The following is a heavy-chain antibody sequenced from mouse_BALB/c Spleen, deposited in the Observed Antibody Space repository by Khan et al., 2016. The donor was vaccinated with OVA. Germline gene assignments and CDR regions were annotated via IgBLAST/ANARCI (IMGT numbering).Heavy chain of an antibody. V-gene: IGHV6-6*02. Sequence: EVQLQESGGGLVQPGGSMKLSCVASGFTFSNYWMNWVRQSPEKGLEWVAEIRLKSNNYATHYAESVKGRFTISRDDSKSSVYLQMNNLRAEDTGIYYCTRGIYYYGSSYNYWGQGTTLTVSS. CDR2: IRLKSNNYAT. CDR3: TRGIYYYGSSYNY. J-gene: IGHJ2*01. CDR1: GFTFSNYW. D-gene: IGHD1-1*01.